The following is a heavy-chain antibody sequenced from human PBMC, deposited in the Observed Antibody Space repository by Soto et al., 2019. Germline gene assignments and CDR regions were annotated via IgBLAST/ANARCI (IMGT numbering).Heavy chain of an antibody. CDR3: LIAYGDFDY. V-gene: IGHV1-3*01. CDR1: GYTFTSYA. D-gene: IGHD4-17*01. Sequence: QVQLVQSGAEVKKPGASVKVSCKASGYTFTSYAMHWVRQAPGQRLEWMGWINAGNSNTKYSQKFQGRVTITRDTSASTAYMELSSLRSEDTAVYYCLIAYGDFDYWGQGTLVTVSS. CDR2: INAGNSNT. J-gene: IGHJ4*02.